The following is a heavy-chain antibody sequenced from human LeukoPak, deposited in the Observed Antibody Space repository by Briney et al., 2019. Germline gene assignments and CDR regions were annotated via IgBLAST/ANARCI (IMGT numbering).Heavy chain of an antibody. D-gene: IGHD2-2*01. J-gene: IGHJ6*03. Sequence: SVKVSCKASGGTFSSYAISWVRQAPGQGLEWMGGIIPIFGTANYAQKFQGRVTITTDESTSTAYMELSSLRSEDTAVYYCARGPHIVVPAARNYYYYYYMDVWGKGTTVTVSS. CDR2: IIPIFGTA. CDR1: GGTFSSYA. V-gene: IGHV1-69*05. CDR3: ARGPHIVVPAARNYYYYYYMDV.